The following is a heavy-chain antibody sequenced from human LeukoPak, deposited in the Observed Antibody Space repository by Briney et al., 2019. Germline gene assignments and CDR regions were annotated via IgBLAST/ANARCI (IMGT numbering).Heavy chain of an antibody. Sequence: GGSLRLSWAASGFTFSSYSMNWVRQAPGKGLEWVSSISSSSSYIYYADSVKGRFTISRDNAKNSLYLQMNSLRAEDTAVYYCARDLYIAVAGADYWGQGTLVTVSS. CDR3: ARDLYIAVAGADY. CDR2: ISSSSSYI. D-gene: IGHD6-19*01. V-gene: IGHV3-21*01. J-gene: IGHJ4*02. CDR1: GFTFSSYS.